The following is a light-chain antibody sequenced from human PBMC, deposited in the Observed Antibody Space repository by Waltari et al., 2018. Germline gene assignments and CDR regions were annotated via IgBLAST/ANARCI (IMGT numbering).Light chain of an antibody. Sequence: DIVMTQSPDSLAVSLGERATINCKYSQSVLYNSNNKNYLAWYQQKPGQPPKLLIYWASIRESGVPDRFSGSGSGTDFTLTISSLQAEDVAVYYCQQYYSTPLTFGGGTKVEIK. V-gene: IGKV4-1*01. CDR2: WAS. CDR3: QQYYSTPLT. J-gene: IGKJ4*01. CDR1: QSVLYNSNNKNY.